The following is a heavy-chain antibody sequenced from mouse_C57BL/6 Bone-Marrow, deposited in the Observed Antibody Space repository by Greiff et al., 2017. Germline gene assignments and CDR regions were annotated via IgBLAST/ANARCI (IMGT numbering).Heavy chain of an antibody. J-gene: IGHJ1*03. D-gene: IGHD2-3*01. Sequence: VQLQQSGAELARPGASVKLSCKASGYTFTSYGISWVKQRTGQGLEWIGEIYPRSGNTYYNEKFKGKATLTADKSSSTAYMELRSLTSEDSAVYFCARWLLYWYFDVWCTGTTVTVSS. V-gene: IGHV1-81*01. CDR1: GYTFTSYG. CDR3: ARWLLYWYFDV. CDR2: IYPRSGNT.